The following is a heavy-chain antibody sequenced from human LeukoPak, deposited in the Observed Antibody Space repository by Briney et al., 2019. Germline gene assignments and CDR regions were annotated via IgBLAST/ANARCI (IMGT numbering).Heavy chain of an antibody. CDR3: AREVGQLVRVGFYTMDV. Sequence: PGGSLRLSCAASGFTFSNYWTSWVRQVPGKGLEWVANIKQGGSEKYYVDSVKGRFTISRDNVKNSLYLEMNSLRAEDTAVYYCAREVGQLVRVGFYTMDVWGQGTTVTVSS. CDR1: GFTFSNYW. J-gene: IGHJ6*02. CDR2: IKQGGSEK. D-gene: IGHD6-6*01. V-gene: IGHV3-7*03.